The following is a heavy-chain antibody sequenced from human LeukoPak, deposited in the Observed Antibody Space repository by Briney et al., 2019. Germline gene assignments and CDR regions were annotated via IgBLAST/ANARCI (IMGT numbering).Heavy chain of an antibody. Sequence: ETLSLTCRVSGGSISSTSDYWGWIRQPPGKGLEWIGSIYYSGSTYYNPSLKSRVTLSVDTSRNQFSLKLSFVTDADTAVYFCVRHGWGSSWYPDYWGQGTLVTVSS. CDR1: GGSISSTSDY. D-gene: IGHD6-13*01. CDR3: VRHGWGSSWYPDY. CDR2: IYYSGST. J-gene: IGHJ4*02. V-gene: IGHV4-39*01.